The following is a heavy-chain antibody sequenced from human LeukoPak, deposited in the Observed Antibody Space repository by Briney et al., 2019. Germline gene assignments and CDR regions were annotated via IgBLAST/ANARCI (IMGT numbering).Heavy chain of an antibody. CDR3: AKAATIFGVVSPGFDY. Sequence: SLRLSCAASGFTFDDYAMHWVRQAPGKGLEWVSGISWNSGSIGYADSVKGRFTISRDNAKNSLYLQMNSLRAEDMALYYCAKAATIFGVVSPGFDYWGQGTLVTVSS. J-gene: IGHJ4*02. V-gene: IGHV3-9*03. CDR2: ISWNSGSI. D-gene: IGHD3-3*01. CDR1: GFTFDDYA.